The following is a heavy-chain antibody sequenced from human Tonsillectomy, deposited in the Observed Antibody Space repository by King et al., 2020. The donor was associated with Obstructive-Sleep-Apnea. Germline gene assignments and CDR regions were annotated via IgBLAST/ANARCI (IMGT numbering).Heavy chain of an antibody. CDR3: ARRSVEGPGEFFDY. D-gene: IGHD3-16*01. Sequence: VQLVESGAEVKKPGESLKISCMGSGYSFTSYWIGWVRQMPGEGLEWIGIIYPGDSDTRYSPSFQGQVTISADKSIITAYLQGSSLQASDTAIYYCARRSVEGPGEFFDYWGQGTLVTVSS. V-gene: IGHV5-51*01. J-gene: IGHJ4*02. CDR2: IYPGDSDT. CDR1: GYSFTSYW.